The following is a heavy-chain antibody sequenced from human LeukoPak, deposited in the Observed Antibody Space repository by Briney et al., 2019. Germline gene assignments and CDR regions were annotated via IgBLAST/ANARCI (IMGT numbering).Heavy chain of an antibody. J-gene: IGHJ4*02. CDR3: ARLKGWYGEGYFDY. V-gene: IGHV3-53*01. CDR2: IYSGGTT. CDR1: GFTVSSNY. Sequence: GGSLRLSCAASGFTVSSNYMSWVRQPPGKGLEWVSVIYSGGTTFYADSVKGRFTISRDNSKNTLYLQMNSLRADDTAVYYCARLKGWYGEGYFDYWGQGTVVTVSS. D-gene: IGHD3-10*01.